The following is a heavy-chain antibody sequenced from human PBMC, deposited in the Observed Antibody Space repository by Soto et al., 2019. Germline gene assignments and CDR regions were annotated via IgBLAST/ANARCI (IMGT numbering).Heavy chain of an antibody. CDR2: IYHSGST. Sequence: SETLSLTCAVSGGSISSGGSSWRWIRQPPGKGLEWIGYIYHSGSTYYNPSLKSRVTISVDRSKNQFSLKLSSVTAADTAVYYCARGPNWFDPWGQGTLVTVPS. J-gene: IGHJ5*02. CDR3: ARGPNWFDP. CDR1: GGSISSGGSS. V-gene: IGHV4-30-2*01.